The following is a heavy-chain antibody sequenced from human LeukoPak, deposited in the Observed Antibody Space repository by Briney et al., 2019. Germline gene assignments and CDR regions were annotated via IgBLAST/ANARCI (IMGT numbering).Heavy chain of an antibody. J-gene: IGHJ3*02. D-gene: IGHD2-21*02. CDR2: IYPGDSGT. V-gene: IGHV5-51*01. Sequence: GESLKISCKGSGYSFTSYWIGWVRQMPGKGLEWMGIIYPGDSGTRYSPSFQGQVTISADKSISTAYLQWSSLKASDTAMYYCARPGHIVVVTGAFDIWGQGTMVTVSS. CDR1: GYSFTSYW. CDR3: ARPGHIVVVTGAFDI.